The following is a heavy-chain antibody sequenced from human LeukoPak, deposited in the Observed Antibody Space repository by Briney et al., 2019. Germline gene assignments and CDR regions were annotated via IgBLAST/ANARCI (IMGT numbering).Heavy chain of an antibody. CDR2: ILYSGYT. D-gene: IGHD4-17*01. CDR3: ARWRGSCWDTVTHYFDS. CDR1: GDSISSYY. Sequence: SETLSLTCAVSGDSISSYYYNWLRQSPGKGLEWIGYILYSGYTDYNPSLKSRVTISIDTTKKQFSLKLASVTAADTAVYYCARWRGSCWDTVTHYFDSWGQGTLVTVSS. V-gene: IGHV4-59*08. J-gene: IGHJ4*02.